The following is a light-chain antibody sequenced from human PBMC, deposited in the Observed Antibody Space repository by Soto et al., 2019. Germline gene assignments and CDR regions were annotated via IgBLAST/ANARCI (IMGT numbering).Light chain of an antibody. Sequence: EIVLTQSPATLSLSPGERATLSCRASQSVSSDLAWYRQKPGQAPRLLIYDASNRATGIPARFSGSGSGTAFTLTISSLEPEDFAVYYCQQRSNWPWTFGQGTKVEIK. CDR3: QQRSNWPWT. CDR1: QSVSSD. J-gene: IGKJ1*01. CDR2: DAS. V-gene: IGKV3-11*01.